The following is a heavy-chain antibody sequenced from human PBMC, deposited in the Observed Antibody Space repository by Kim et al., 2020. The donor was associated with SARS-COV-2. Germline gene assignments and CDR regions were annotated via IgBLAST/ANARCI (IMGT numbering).Heavy chain of an antibody. J-gene: IGHJ6*02. CDR3: ARDLAGLRVRGAYYYYYGMDV. D-gene: IGHD3-10*01. Sequence: GGSLRLSCAASGFTFSSYSMNWVRQAPGKGLEWVSYISSSSSTIYYADSVKGRFTISRDNAKNSLYLQMNSLRDEDTAVYYCARDLAGLRVRGAYYYYYGMDVWGQGTTVTVSS. CDR1: GFTFSSYS. V-gene: IGHV3-48*02. CDR2: ISSSSSTI.